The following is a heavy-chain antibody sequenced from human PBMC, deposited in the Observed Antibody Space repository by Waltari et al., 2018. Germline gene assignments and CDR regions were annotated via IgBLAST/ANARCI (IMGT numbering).Heavy chain of an antibody. V-gene: IGHV3-30*18. CDR2: ISYDGGNE. D-gene: IGHD3-3*01. Sequence: QVQLVESGGGVVQPGRSLRLSCEASGFTFSTYGMHSVRQAPGKGLEWVAVISYDGGNEYYADSVKGRFTISRDNDNNTLYLQINSLRPEDAAMYYCAKGGLWSGYYPVSNWFDPWGQGTLVTVSS. CDR3: AKGGLWSGYYPVSNWFDP. J-gene: IGHJ5*02. CDR1: GFTFSTYG.